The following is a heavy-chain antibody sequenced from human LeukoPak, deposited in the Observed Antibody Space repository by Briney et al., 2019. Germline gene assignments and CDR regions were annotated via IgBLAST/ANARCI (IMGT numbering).Heavy chain of an antibody. J-gene: IGHJ5*02. V-gene: IGHV3-30*18. D-gene: IGHD4-17*01. CDR2: ISYDGSNE. CDR1: GFTFSAYG. Sequence: PGGSLRLSCAASGFTFSAYGMHWVRQAPGKGLEWVAVISYDGSNEYFADSVKGRFTISRDNSKNMVYLQVNSLRPEDTAIYYCAKAAETTEGSIDPWGQGTLVIVSS. CDR3: AKAAETTEGSIDP.